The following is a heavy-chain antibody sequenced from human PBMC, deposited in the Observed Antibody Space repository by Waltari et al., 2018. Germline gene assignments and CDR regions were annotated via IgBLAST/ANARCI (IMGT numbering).Heavy chain of an antibody. CDR3: ARDPRNLAFDP. CDR1: GFTFSNYW. V-gene: IGHV3-74*01. Sequence: EVQLVESGGGLVQPGGSLRLSCGDSGFTFSNYWMYWVRQAPGKGLVGVSRINVDGTIRGSADAVNCRFTIPIDYAKNTLYLQMNSLRVEHTAVYYCARDPRNLAFDPWGQGTLVTVSS. J-gene: IGHJ5*02. D-gene: IGHD1-1*01. CDR2: INVDGTIR.